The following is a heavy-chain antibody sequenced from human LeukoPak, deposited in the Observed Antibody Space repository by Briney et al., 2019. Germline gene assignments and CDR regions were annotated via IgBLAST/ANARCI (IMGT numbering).Heavy chain of an antibody. CDR2: IYSGGST. Sequence: GGSLRLSCAASGFTVSSNYMSWVRQAPGKGLEWVSVIYSGGSTYYADSVKGRFTISRDNSKNTLYLQMNSLRAEDTAVYYCAREVSTVTTSVYYYYMDVWGKGTTVTISS. V-gene: IGHV3-66*01. CDR3: AREVSTVTTSVYYYYMDV. D-gene: IGHD4-17*01. J-gene: IGHJ6*03. CDR1: GFTVSSNY.